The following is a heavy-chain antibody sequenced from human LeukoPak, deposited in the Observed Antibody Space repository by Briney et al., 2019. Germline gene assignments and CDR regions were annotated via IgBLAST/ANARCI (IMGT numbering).Heavy chain of an antibody. Sequence: GASVKVSCKASGGTFSSYAIRWVRQAPGQGLEWMGGIIPIFGTANYAQKFQGRVTITADESTSTAYMELSSLRSEDTAVYYCASYIKGGYSYGYNYWGQGTLVTVSS. CDR3: ASYIKGGYSYGYNY. V-gene: IGHV1-69*13. J-gene: IGHJ4*02. CDR2: IIPIFGTA. CDR1: GGTFSSYA. D-gene: IGHD5-18*01.